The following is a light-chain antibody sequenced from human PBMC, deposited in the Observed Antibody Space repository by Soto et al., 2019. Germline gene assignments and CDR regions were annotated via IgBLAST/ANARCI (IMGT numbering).Light chain of an antibody. J-gene: IGLJ1*01. CDR1: SSDVGNYNL. CDR3: CSYAGDSYV. CDR2: DVS. Sequence: QSALTQPASVSGSPGQSITISCTGTSSDVGNYNLVSWYQQHPGKAPKLMIYDVSKRPSGVSNRFSGSKSGNTASLTISGIQADDEADDYCCSYAGDSYVFGTGTKVXV. V-gene: IGLV2-23*02.